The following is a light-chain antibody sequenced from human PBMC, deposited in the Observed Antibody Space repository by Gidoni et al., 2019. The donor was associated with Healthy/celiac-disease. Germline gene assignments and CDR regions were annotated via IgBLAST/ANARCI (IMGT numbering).Light chain of an antibody. CDR3: SSYTSSSTLV. V-gene: IGLV2-14*01. CDR2: EVS. Sequence: QSALTQPASVSGSPVQSITISCTGTSSDVGGYNYVSWYQQQPGKAPNLMIYEVSNRPSGVSNRFSVSKSGNTASLTISGLQAEDEADYYCSSYTSSSTLVFGGGTKLTVL. CDR1: SSDVGGYNY. J-gene: IGLJ2*01.